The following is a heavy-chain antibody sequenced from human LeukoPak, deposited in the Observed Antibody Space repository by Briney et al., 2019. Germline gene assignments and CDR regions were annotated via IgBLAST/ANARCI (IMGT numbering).Heavy chain of an antibody. CDR3: ARSSYCTNGVCYPLYYYYGMDV. V-gene: IGHV4-34*01. CDR2: INHSGST. Sequence: ASETLSLTCAVYGGSFSGYYWSWIRQPPGKGLEWIGEINHSGSTNYNPSLKSRVTISVDTSKNQFSLKLSSVTAADTAVYYCARSSYCTNGVCYPLYYYYGMDVWGQGTTVTVSS. CDR1: GGSFSGYY. J-gene: IGHJ6*02. D-gene: IGHD2-8*01.